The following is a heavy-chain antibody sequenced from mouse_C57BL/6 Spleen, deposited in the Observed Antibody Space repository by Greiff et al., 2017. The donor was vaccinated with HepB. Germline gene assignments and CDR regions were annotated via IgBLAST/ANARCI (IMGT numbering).Heavy chain of an antibody. CDR3: ASRSNDAMDY. D-gene: IGHD2-5*01. J-gene: IGHJ4*01. CDR1: GYAFSSYW. V-gene: IGHV1-80*01. CDR2: IYPGDGDT. Sequence: QVQLQQSGAELVKPGASVKISCKASGYAFSSYWMNRVKQRPGKGLEWIGQIYPGDGDTNYNGKFKGKATLTADKSSSTAYMQLSSLTSEDSAVYFCASRSNDAMDYWGQGTSVTVSS.